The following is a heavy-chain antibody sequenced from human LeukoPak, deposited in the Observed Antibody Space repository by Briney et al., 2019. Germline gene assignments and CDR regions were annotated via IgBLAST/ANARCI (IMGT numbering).Heavy chain of an antibody. V-gene: IGHV3-23*01. CDR1: GFTFSNYN. Sequence: GGSLRLSCAASGFTFSNYNMNWVRQAPGKGLEWVSAISGSGGSTYYADSVKGRFTISRDNSKNTLYLQMNSLRAEDTAVYYCAKARLELPYFGMDVWGQGTTVTVSS. D-gene: IGHD1-7*01. J-gene: IGHJ6*02. CDR3: AKARLELPYFGMDV. CDR2: ISGSGGST.